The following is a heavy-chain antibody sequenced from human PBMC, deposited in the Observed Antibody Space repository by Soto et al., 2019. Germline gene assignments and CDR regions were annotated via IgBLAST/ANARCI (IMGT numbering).Heavy chain of an antibody. CDR2: IYWDDDK. Sequence: QITLKESGPTLVKPTQTLTLTCTFSGFSLSTSGVGVGWIRQPPGKALEWLALIYWDDDKPYSPSLKSRLTITKATSKNQVVLTMTNMDPVDTATYDCAHRPSSPIAAAGNFDYWGQGTLVTVSS. CDR3: AHRPSSPIAAAGNFDY. D-gene: IGHD6-13*01. J-gene: IGHJ4*02. V-gene: IGHV2-5*02. CDR1: GFSLSTSGVG.